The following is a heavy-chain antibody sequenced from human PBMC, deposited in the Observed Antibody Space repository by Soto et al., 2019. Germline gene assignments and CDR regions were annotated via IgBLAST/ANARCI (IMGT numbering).Heavy chain of an antibody. J-gene: IGHJ5*02. CDR2: INAGNGNT. D-gene: IGHD5-12*01. CDR3: ARVDSGYDNRGPYP. Sequence: ASVKVSCKASGYTFTSYAMHWVRQAPGQRLEWMGWINAGNGNTKYSQKFQGRVTITTDTSASTAYMELSSLRSEDTAVYYCARVDSGYDNRGPYPWGQGTLVTVSS. V-gene: IGHV1-3*01. CDR1: GYTFTSYA.